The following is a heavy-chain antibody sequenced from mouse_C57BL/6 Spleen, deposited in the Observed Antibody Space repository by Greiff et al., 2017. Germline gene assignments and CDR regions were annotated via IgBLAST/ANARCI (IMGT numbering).Heavy chain of an antibody. CDR2: IDPETGGT. D-gene: IGHD2-3*01. CDR1: GYTFTDYE. V-gene: IGHV1-15*01. Sequence: QVQLQQSGAELVRPGASVTLSCKASGYTFTDYEMHWVKQTPVHGLEWIGAIDPETGGTAYNQKFTGKAILTADKSSSTAYMELRSLTSADSAVYYCTRDGPYAMDYWGQGTSVTVSS. J-gene: IGHJ4*01. CDR3: TRDGPYAMDY.